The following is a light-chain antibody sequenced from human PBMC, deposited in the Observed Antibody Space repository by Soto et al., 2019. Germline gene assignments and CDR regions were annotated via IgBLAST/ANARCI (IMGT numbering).Light chain of an antibody. CDR3: QQYHNWPPYT. CDR1: QTVSSN. CDR2: GAS. V-gene: IGKV3-15*01. Sequence: EIVLTQSPATLSVSPGERATLSCRASQTVSSNLGWYQQKPGQAPRLLIYGASTRATGIPARFSGSGSGTDFTLTIGSLQSEDSAGDYCQQYHNWPPYTFGQGTKLEIK. J-gene: IGKJ2*01.